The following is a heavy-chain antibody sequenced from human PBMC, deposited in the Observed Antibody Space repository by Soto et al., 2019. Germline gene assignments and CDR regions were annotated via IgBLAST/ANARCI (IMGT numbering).Heavy chain of an antibody. Sequence: QVQLQQWGAGLLKPSETLSLTCAVYGGSFSGYYWSWIRQPPGKGLEWIGEINHSGSTNYNPSLKSRVTISVDTSKIPFSLKLSSGTAADTAVYYCARRRHPLGHGSGSYGYWGQGTLVTVSS. CDR3: ARRRHPLGHGSGSYGY. V-gene: IGHV4-34*01. J-gene: IGHJ4*02. D-gene: IGHD3-10*01. CDR1: GGSFSGYY. CDR2: INHSGST.